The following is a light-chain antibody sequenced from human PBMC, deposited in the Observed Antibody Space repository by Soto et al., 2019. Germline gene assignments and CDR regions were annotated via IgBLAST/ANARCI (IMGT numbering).Light chain of an antibody. CDR3: QHYNSYSRT. CDR1: QSITTW. Sequence: DIQMTQSPSTLSASVGDRVTITCRASQSITTWLAWYQQKPGKAPNLLIYDASSLESGVPSRFSGIGSGTEFTLIISRLQADDIANYYCQHYNSYSRTFGQGTKVEIK. J-gene: IGKJ1*01. V-gene: IGKV1-5*01. CDR2: DAS.